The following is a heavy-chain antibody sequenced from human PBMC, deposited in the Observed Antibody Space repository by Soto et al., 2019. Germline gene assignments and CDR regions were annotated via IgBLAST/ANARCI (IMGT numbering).Heavy chain of an antibody. Sequence: GGSLRLSCAASGFTFDDYAMHWVRQAPGKGLEWVSGISWNSGSIGYADSVKGRFTISRDNAKNSLYLQMNSLRDEDTAVYYCARPGYSSSSYGMDVWGQGTTVTVSS. V-gene: IGHV3-9*01. CDR3: ARPGYSSSSYGMDV. J-gene: IGHJ6*02. D-gene: IGHD6-6*01. CDR2: ISWNSGSI. CDR1: GFTFDDYA.